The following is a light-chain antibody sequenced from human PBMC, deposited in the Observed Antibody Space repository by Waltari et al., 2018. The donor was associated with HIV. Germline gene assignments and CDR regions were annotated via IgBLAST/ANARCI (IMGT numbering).Light chain of an antibody. J-gene: IGKJ4*01. Sequence: DIVMTQSPDSLAVSLGERATINCKSSQRVLYSSNSKNYLAWYQQKPGQPPKLLIYWASTRESGVPDRFSGSGSGTDFTLTISSLQAEDVAVYYCQQYYSTPRTFGGGTKVEIK. CDR1: QRVLYSSNSKNY. CDR3: QQYYSTPRT. CDR2: WAS. V-gene: IGKV4-1*01.